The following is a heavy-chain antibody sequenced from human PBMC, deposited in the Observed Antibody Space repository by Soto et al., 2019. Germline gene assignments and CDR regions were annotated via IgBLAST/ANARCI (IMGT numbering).Heavy chain of an antibody. J-gene: IGHJ6*02. CDR1: GFTFRSYG. CDR2: IWFDGSKK. D-gene: IGHD2-2*01. V-gene: IGHV3-33*01. Sequence: QMQLVESGGGVVQPGRSLRLSCAASGFTFRSYGIHWVRQAPGKGLEWVALIWFDGSKKYYVDSVKGRFAVSRDNSKNTLYLQMNSLRVEDTAVYYCARHRLVPYGYGMDVWGHVTTVTVSS. CDR3: ARHRLVPYGYGMDV.